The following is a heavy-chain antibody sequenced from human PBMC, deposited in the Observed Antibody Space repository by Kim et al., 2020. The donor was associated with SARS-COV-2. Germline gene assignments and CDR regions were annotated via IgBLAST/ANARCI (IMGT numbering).Heavy chain of an antibody. CDR2: ISYDGSNK. J-gene: IGHJ3*02. Sequence: GGSLRLSCAASGFTFSSYAMHWVRQAPGKGLEWVAVISYDGSNKYYADSVKGRFTISRDNSKNTLYLQMNSLRAEDTAVYYCARDQEYPKWFGDDAFDIWGQGTMVTVSS. CDR1: GFTFSSYA. D-gene: IGHD3-10*01. V-gene: IGHV3-30-3*01. CDR3: ARDQEYPKWFGDDAFDI.